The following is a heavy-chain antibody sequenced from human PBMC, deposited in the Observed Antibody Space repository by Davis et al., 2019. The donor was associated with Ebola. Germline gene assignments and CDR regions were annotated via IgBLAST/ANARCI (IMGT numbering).Heavy chain of an antibody. J-gene: IGHJ4*02. CDR1: GYTFTGYY. D-gene: IGHD1-26*01. CDR2: INPNSGGT. Sequence: AASVKVSCKASGYTFTGYYMHWVRQAPGQGLEWMGRINPNSGGTNYAQKFQGRVTMTRDTSISTAYMELSSLRSDDTAVYYCARGPHPVIVGGRGEDYWGQGTLVTVSS. CDR3: ARGPHPVIVGGRGEDY. V-gene: IGHV1-2*06.